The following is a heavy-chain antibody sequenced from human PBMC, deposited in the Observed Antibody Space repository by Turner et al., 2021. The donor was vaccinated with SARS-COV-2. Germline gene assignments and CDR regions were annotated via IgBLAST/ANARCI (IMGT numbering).Heavy chain of an antibody. J-gene: IGHJ6*02. CDR2: FDPEDGET. Sequence: QVQLVQSGAEVNKPGASVKVSCKVSGYTLTELSMHWVRQAPGKGLEWMGGFDPEDGETIYAQKFQGRVTMTEDTSTDTAYMELSSLRSEDTAVYYCATGVAVAGTPSKYYYYYGMDVWGQGTTVTVSS. V-gene: IGHV1-24*01. CDR3: ATGVAVAGTPSKYYYYYGMDV. CDR1: GYTLTELS. D-gene: IGHD6-19*01.